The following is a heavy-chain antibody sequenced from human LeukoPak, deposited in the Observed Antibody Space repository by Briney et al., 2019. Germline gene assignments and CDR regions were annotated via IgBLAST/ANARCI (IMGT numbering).Heavy chain of an antibody. V-gene: IGHV1-18*01. CDR2: ISAYNGNT. Sequence: ASVKVSCKASGYTFTSYGISWVRQAPGRGLEWMGWISAYNGNTNYAQKLQGRVTMTTDTSTSTAYMELRSLRSDDTAVYYCARDPKKSIAARKFDPWGQGTLVTVSS. D-gene: IGHD6-6*01. J-gene: IGHJ5*02. CDR1: GYTFTSYG. CDR3: ARDPKKSIAARKFDP.